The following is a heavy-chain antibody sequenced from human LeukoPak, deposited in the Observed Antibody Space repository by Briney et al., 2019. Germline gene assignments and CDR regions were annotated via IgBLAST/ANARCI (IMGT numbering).Heavy chain of an antibody. Sequence: PSETLSLTCTVSGGSISSSSYYWGWIRQPPGKGLESIGSIYYSGSTYYNPSLKSRVTISVDTSKNQFSLKLSSVPAADTAVYYCARLYGDPARGAFDIWGEGTMVTVSS. CDR1: GGSISSSSYY. J-gene: IGHJ3*02. V-gene: IGHV4-39*01. CDR3: ARLYGDPARGAFDI. CDR2: IYYSGST. D-gene: IGHD4-17*01.